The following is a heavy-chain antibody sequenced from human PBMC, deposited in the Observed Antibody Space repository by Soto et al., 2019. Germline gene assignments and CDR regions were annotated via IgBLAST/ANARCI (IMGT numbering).Heavy chain of an antibody. CDR1: GGSISSGGYS. CDR3: SRGGGYTPPTTKCWFDP. V-gene: IGHV4-30-2*01. CDR2: IYHSGST. Sequence: QLQVQESGSGLVKPSQTLSLTCAVSGGSISSGGYSWSWIRQPPGKGLEWIGYIYHSGSTYHNPSLKSRVTISVDRSKNQFSLKLSSVTAAYTAVYYCSRGGGYTPPTTKCWFDPWGQGTLVTVSS. D-gene: IGHD4-17*01. J-gene: IGHJ5*02.